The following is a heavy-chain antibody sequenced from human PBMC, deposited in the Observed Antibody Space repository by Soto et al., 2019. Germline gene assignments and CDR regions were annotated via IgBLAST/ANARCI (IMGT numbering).Heavy chain of an antibody. CDR3: GPRGAVAPRGY. CDR1: GGSFSDFY. CDR2: INHIGYR. D-gene: IGHD2-15*01. J-gene: IGHJ4*02. V-gene: IGHV4-34*02. Sequence: QVQLQQWGAGLLKPSETLSLTCAVSGGSFSDFYWTWIRQLPGKGPEWIGEINHIGYRNYNPSLESRVAISVDTSKNQFSLNLRSVTAADTAVYYCGPRGAVAPRGYWGQGTLVTVSS.